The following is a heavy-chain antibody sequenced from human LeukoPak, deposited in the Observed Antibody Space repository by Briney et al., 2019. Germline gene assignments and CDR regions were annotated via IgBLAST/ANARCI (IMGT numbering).Heavy chain of an antibody. CDR1: GGSFSGYY. J-gene: IGHJ6*03. Sequence: SETLSLTCAVYGGSFSGYYWSWIRQPPGKGLEWIGSIYYSGSTYYNPSLKSRVTISVDASKNQFSLKLSSVTAADTAVYYCARGGSVGATGYYYYYMDVWGKGTTVTVSS. D-gene: IGHD1-26*01. V-gene: IGHV4-34*01. CDR2: IYYSGST. CDR3: ARGGSVGATGYYYYYMDV.